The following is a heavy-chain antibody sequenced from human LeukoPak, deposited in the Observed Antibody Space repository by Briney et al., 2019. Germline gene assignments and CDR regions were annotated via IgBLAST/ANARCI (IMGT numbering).Heavy chain of an antibody. J-gene: IGHJ6*02. CDR1: GFTVNSNY. CDR3: ARGYYYYGMDV. V-gene: IGHV3-64*02. CDR2: ISSNGGST. Sequence: GGSLRLSCAASGFTVNSNYIHWVRQAPGKGLEYVSAISSNGGSTYYADSVKGRFTISRDNSKNTLYLQMGSLRAEDMAVYYCARGYYYYGMDVWGQGTTVTVSS.